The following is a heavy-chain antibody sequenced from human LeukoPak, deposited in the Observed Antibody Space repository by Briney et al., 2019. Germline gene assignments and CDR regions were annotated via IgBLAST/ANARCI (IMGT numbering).Heavy chain of an antibody. V-gene: IGHV3-23*01. J-gene: IGHJ4*02. CDR2: ISGSGGHT. CDR1: GFTFSTYA. D-gene: IGHD3-10*01. CDR3: AKRASGSGTSLYYFDY. Sequence: GGSLRLSCAASGFTFSTYAMSWVRQAPGKGLEWVSAISGSGGHTYYADSVKGRFTISRDNSKNTLYLQMNSLRAEDTAVYYCAKRASGSGTSLYYFDYWGQGTLVTVSS.